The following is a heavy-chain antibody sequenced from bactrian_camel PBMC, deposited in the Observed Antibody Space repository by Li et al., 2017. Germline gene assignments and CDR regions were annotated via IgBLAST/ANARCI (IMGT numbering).Heavy chain of an antibody. D-gene: IGHD5*01. V-gene: IGHV3S53*01. CDR2: MDSVGTT. J-gene: IGHJ4*01. CDR1: GYTWAIYC. Sequence: HVQLVESGGGSVQSGGSLNVSCTASGYTWAIYCMSWFRQAPGKAREGVATMDSVGTTNYARSVKGRFTISQDNAKKSVYLQMDSLKVEDTADYYCAVGPGIGSGGLTGMYDKGSGTQVTVS.